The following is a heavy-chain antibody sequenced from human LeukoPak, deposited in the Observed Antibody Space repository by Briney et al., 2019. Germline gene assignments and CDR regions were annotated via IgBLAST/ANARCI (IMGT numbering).Heavy chain of an antibody. Sequence: PGGSLRLSCAASGFTFDDYGMSWVRQAPGKGLEWVSGINWNGGSTGYADSVKGRFTISRDNAKNSLYLQVNSLRAEDTALYHCARGSLYADYYFDYWGQGTLVTVSS. J-gene: IGHJ4*02. CDR1: GFTFDDYG. V-gene: IGHV3-20*01. CDR2: INWNGGST. D-gene: IGHD3-16*01. CDR3: ARGSLYADYYFDY.